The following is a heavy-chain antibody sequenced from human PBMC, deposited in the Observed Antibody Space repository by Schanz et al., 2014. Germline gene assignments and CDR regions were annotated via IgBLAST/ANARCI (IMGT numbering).Heavy chain of an antibody. Sequence: EVRLVESGGGLVQPGGSLRLSCAASGFTFNSYAMTWVRQAPGKGLEWVSALSGSGGSTYYADSVKGRFTISRDRFQNTLYLRMSSLRAEDTAVYYCARPRFDYGEVDYWGQGTLVTVSS. D-gene: IGHD4-17*01. CDR3: ARPRFDYGEVDY. J-gene: IGHJ4*02. CDR2: LSGSGGST. V-gene: IGHV3-23*04. CDR1: GFTFNSYA.